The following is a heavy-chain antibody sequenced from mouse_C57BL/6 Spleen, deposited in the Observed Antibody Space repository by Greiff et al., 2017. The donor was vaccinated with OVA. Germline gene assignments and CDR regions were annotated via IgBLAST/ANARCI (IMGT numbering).Heavy chain of an antibody. D-gene: IGHD4-1*01. CDR3: ARDGAGTKGFDY. J-gene: IGHJ2*01. V-gene: IGHV5-4*01. Sequence: DVQLVESGGGLVKPGGSLKLSCAASGFTFSSYAMSWVRQTPEKRLEWVATISDGGSYTYYPDNVKGRFTISRDNAKNNLYLQMSHLKSEDTAMYYCARDGAGTKGFDYWGQGTTLTVSS. CDR1: GFTFSSYA. CDR2: ISDGGSYT.